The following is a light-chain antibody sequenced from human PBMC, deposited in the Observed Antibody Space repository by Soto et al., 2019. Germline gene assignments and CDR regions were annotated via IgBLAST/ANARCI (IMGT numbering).Light chain of an antibody. CDR1: QNIGNY. Sequence: EAVLTQSPATLSLSPGESATLSCRASQNIGNYLSWYQQKPGQAPTLVMHDVYVRASGIPDRFSGSGSGTDFTLTISSLESGDFAVYYCLMRSGWPPVFTFGPGTRVEIK. CDR3: LMRSGWPPVFT. J-gene: IGKJ2*01. V-gene: IGKV3-11*01. CDR2: DVY.